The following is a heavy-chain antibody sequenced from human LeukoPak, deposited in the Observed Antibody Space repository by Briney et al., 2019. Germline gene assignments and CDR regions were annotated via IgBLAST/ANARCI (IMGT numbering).Heavy chain of an antibody. CDR1: GASISSSSYY. J-gene: IGHJ5*02. CDR3: ARTILGVAVAGNWFDP. Sequence: IPSETLSLTCTVSGASISSSSYYWDWIRQPPGKGLEWIGTIYYNGSTSYNPSLKGRVTISVDTSKNQFSLKLGSVSAADTAIYYCARTILGVAVAGNWFDPWGQGTLVTVSS. CDR2: IYYNGST. D-gene: IGHD6-19*01. V-gene: IGHV4-39*01.